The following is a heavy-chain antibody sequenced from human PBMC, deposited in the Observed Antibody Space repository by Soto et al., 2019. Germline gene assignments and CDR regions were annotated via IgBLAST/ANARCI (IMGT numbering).Heavy chain of an antibody. Sequence: QVQLVQSGAEVKKPGSSVKVSCKASGGTFSSYAISWVRQAPGQGLEWMGGIIPIFGTANYAQKFQGRVTITADESTSTAYMELSSLRSEDTAVYYCARDRGGVVAASNWYFDLWGRGPLVTVSS. CDR1: GGTFSSYA. CDR2: IIPIFGTA. J-gene: IGHJ2*01. D-gene: IGHD2-15*01. CDR3: ARDRGGVVAASNWYFDL. V-gene: IGHV1-69*12.